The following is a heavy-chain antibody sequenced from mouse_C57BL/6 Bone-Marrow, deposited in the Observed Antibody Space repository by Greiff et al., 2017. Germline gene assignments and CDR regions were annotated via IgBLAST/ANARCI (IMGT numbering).Heavy chain of an antibody. V-gene: IGHV14-4*01. CDR1: GFNIKDDY. CDR3: TPETVVDY. CDR2: IDPENGDT. D-gene: IGHD1-1*01. J-gene: IGHJ2*01. Sequence: EVQLQESGAELVRPGASVKLSCTASGFNIKDDYMHWVKQRPEQGLEWIGWIDPENGDTEYASKFQGKATITADTSSNTAYLQLSSLTSEDTAVYYCTPETVVDYWGQGTTLTVSS.